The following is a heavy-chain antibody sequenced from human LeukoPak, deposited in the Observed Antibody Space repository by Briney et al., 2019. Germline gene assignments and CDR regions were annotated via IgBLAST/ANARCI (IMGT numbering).Heavy chain of an antibody. D-gene: IGHD2-2*01. J-gene: IGHJ4*02. CDR1: GGSISSYF. CDR2: ISSSGTT. Sequence: PSETLSLTCTVSGGSISSYFWSWIRQPAGKGLEWIGRISSSGTTNYNPSLKSRVTMSVDTSKNQFSLKLSSVTAAGTAVYYCARASTGSFYYFDYWGLGTLVTVFS. V-gene: IGHV4-4*07. CDR3: ARASTGSFYYFDY.